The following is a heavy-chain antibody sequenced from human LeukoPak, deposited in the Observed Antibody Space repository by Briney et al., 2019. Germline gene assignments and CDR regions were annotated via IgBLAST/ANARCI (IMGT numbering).Heavy chain of an antibody. CDR1: GYTFTSYD. CDR3: ARGRTGSGSLDYYYYYYYMDV. V-gene: IGHV1-8*01. J-gene: IGHJ6*03. D-gene: IGHD3-10*01. Sequence: ASVKVSCKASGYTFTSYDINWVRQATGQGLEWMGWMNPNSGNTGYAQKFQGRVTMTRNTSISTAYMELSSLRSEDTAVYYCARGRTGSGSLDYYYYYYYMDVWGKGTTVTISS. CDR2: MNPNSGNT.